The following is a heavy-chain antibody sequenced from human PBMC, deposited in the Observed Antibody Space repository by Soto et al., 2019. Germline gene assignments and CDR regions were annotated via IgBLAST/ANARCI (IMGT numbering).Heavy chain of an antibody. CDR3: ARGEYCSGGSCYHDAFDI. CDR2: INPNSGGT. CDR1: GYTFTGYY. D-gene: IGHD2-15*01. V-gene: IGHV1-2*04. J-gene: IGHJ3*02. Sequence: ASVKVSCKASGYTFTGYYMHWVRQAPGQGLEWMGWINPNSGGTNYAQKFQGWVTMTRDTSISTAYMELSRLRSDDTAVYYCARGEYCSGGSCYHDAFDIWGQGTMVTVSS.